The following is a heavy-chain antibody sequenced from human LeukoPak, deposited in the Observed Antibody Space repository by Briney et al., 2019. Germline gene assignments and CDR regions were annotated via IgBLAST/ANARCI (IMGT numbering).Heavy chain of an antibody. V-gene: IGHV4-38-2*02. CDR2: IYHSGST. CDR1: GYSISSGYY. D-gene: IGHD3-10*01. J-gene: IGHJ4*02. Sequence: PSETLSLTCTVSGYSISSGYYWGWIQQPPGKGLERIGSIYHSGSTYYNPSLKSRVTISVDTSKNQFSLKLSSVTAADTAVYYCARDGALDGSGSPPFDYWGQGTLVTVSS. CDR3: ARDGALDGSGSPPFDY.